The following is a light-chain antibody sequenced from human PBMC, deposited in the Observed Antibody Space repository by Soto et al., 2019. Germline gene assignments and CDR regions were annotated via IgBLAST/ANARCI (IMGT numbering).Light chain of an antibody. J-gene: IGLJ1*01. CDR3: GAWDDSVGTYV. Sequence: QSVLTQPPSVSAAPGQRVTISCSGSSSNIGTSSVSWYQHLPGTVPKLLMYENNERPSGIPDRFSGSKSATSATLDITGLQTGDEADYYCGAWDDSVGTYVFGTGTNSPS. CDR2: ENN. CDR1: SSNIGTSS. V-gene: IGLV1-51*02.